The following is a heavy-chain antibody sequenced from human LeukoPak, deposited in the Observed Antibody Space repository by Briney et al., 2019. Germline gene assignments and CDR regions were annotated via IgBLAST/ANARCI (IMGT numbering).Heavy chain of an antibody. CDR2: IYHSGST. Sequence: TSETLSLTCTVSGGSISSGGYYWSWIRQPPGKGLEWIGYIYHSGSTYYNPSLKSRVTISVDRSKNQFSLKLSSVTAADTAVYYCARVWVVGATSSHFDYWGQGTLVTVSS. D-gene: IGHD1-26*01. V-gene: IGHV4-30-2*01. CDR1: GGSISSGGYY. CDR3: ARVWVVGATSSHFDY. J-gene: IGHJ4*02.